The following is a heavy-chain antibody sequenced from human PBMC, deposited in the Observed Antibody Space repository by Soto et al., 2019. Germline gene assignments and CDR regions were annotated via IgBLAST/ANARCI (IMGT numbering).Heavy chain of an antibody. J-gene: IGHJ4*02. CDR1: GFTFSSYG. CDR3: ASLILTGPRDY. Sequence: GGSLRLSCAASGFTFSSYGMHWVRQAPGKGLEWVAVIWYDGSNKYYADSVKGRFTISRDNSKNTLYLQMNSLRAEDTAVYYCASLILTGPRDYWGQGTLVTVSS. D-gene: IGHD3-9*01. CDR2: IWYDGSNK. V-gene: IGHV3-33*01.